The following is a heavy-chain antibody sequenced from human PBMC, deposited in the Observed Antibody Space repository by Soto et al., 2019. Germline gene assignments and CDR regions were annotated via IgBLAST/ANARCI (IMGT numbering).Heavy chain of an antibody. J-gene: IGHJ6*02. CDR3: ARDCISTSCSGYGLDV. D-gene: IGHD2-2*01. Sequence: QVQLVQSGAEEKKPGASVKVSCKASGYTFTNYAIHWVRQAPGQRLEWMGWINAGNANTKYSRKFQGRVTITRDTSATTVYMQLNRLRSEDTAVYYCARDCISTSCSGYGLDVWGQGTTVTVSS. CDR1: GYTFTNYA. CDR2: INAGNANT. V-gene: IGHV1-3*05.